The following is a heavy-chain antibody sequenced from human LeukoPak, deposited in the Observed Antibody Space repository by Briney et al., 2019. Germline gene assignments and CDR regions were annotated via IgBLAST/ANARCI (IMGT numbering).Heavy chain of an antibody. V-gene: IGHV3-21*01. CDR1: GFTFSSYS. CDR3: ARGSSLVAGFYYGTDV. Sequence: GGSLRLSCAASGFTFSSYSMNWVRQAPGKGLEWVSSISSSSYIYYADSVKGRFTISRDNAKNSLYLQMNSLRAEDTAVYYCARGSSLVAGFYYGTDVWGKGTTVTVSS. CDR2: ISSSSYI. J-gene: IGHJ6*04. D-gene: IGHD6-19*01.